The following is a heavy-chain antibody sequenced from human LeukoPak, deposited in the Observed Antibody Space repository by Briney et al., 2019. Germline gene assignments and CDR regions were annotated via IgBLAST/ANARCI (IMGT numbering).Heavy chain of an antibody. CDR2: INPNSGGT. CDR1: GYTFTGYY. D-gene: IGHD1-26*01. Sequence: ASVKVSCKASGYTFTGYYMHWVRQAPGQGLEWMGWINPNSGGTNYAQKFQGRVTMTRDTSISTAYMELSRLRSDDTAVYYCARERRNSGSYSASHNWLDPWGQGTLVTVSS. J-gene: IGHJ5*02. CDR3: ARERRNSGSYSASHNWLDP. V-gene: IGHV1-2*02.